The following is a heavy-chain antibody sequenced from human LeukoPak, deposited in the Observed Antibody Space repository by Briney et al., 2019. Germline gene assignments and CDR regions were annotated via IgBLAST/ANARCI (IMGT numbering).Heavy chain of an antibody. J-gene: IGHJ6*03. CDR1: GYNFPIYW. CDR2: IYPDDSNT. Sequence: KNGESLKISCQGSGYNFPIYWIGWVRQMPGQGLEWMGIIYPDDSNTIYRPSFQGQVTISADKSINTAYLEWSSLKASDTAIYYCARQGAAGKYYYYYMDVWGKGTTVTVSS. CDR3: ARQGAAGKYYYYYMDV. D-gene: IGHD6-13*01. V-gene: IGHV5-51*01.